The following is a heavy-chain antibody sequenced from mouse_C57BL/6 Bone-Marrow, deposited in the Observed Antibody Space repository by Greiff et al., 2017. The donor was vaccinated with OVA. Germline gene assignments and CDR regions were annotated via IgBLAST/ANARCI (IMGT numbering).Heavy chain of an antibody. Sequence: VQLQQSGPELVKPGASVKISCKASGYTFTDYYMNWVKQSHGKSLEWIGDINPNNGGTSYNQKFKGKATLTVDKSSSTAYMELRSLTSEDSAVYYCARDGKGFAYWGQGTLVTVSA. V-gene: IGHV1-26*01. J-gene: IGHJ3*01. CDR3: ARDGKGFAY. CDR1: GYTFTDYY. D-gene: IGHD2-1*01. CDR2: INPNNGGT.